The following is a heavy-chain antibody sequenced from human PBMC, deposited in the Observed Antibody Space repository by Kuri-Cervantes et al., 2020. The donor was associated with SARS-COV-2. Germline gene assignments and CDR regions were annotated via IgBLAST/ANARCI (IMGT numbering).Heavy chain of an antibody. V-gene: IGHV4-59*12. CDR1: GGSISSYS. D-gene: IGHD2-2*02. Sequence: SETLSLTCTVSGGSISSYSWSWIRQPPGKGLEWIGYIYYSGSTNYNPSLKSRVTISVDTSKNQFSLKLSSVTAADTAVYYCARGDVVVPAAILAYYYYGMDVWGQGTTVTVSS. CDR2: IYYSGST. J-gene: IGHJ6*02. CDR3: ARGDVVVPAAILAYYYYGMDV.